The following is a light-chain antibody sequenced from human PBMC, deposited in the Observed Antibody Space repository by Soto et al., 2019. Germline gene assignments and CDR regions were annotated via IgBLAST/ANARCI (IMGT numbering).Light chain of an antibody. J-gene: IGKJ1*01. Sequence: DIQMTQSPSTLSASVGDRVTITCRASQSISDCLAWYQQKRGKAPKRLIYKASSLQSGVTSRFSGGGSGTEFHRTISSLQPDDFAPYYCLQHDSYWTFGQGTKVDIK. CDR3: LQHDSYWT. CDR2: KAS. V-gene: IGKV1-5*03. CDR1: QSISDC.